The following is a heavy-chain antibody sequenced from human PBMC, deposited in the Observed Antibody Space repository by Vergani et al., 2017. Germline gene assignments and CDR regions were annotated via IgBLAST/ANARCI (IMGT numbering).Heavy chain of an antibody. V-gene: IGHV3-30*03. CDR1: GFTSSYYG. Sequence: QVHLVESGGGVVKPGRSLRLSCVVSGFTSSYYGMHWVRQAPGKGLEWVAVISYDGTQKYYADSVKGRFTISRDNSKSTLYLQMNSLRTEDTAVYYCATKRCGTPGCQIGYFREWGQGSLVTVSS. CDR2: ISYDGTQK. D-gene: IGHD1-1*01. J-gene: IGHJ1*01. CDR3: ATKRCGTPGCQIGYFRE.